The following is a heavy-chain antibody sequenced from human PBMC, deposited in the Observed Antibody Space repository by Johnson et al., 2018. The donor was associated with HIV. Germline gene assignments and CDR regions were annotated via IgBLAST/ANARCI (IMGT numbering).Heavy chain of an antibody. CDR2: ISSSGSTI. Sequence: QVQLVESGGGLVKPGGSLRLSCAASGFTFSDYYMSWIRQAPGKGLEWVSYISSSGSTIYYADSVKGRFTLSTDNAKTSLYLQMNSLRAEDTAVYYCARDQSEVDAFAIWGQGTMVTVSS. CDR1: GFTFSDYY. CDR3: ARDQSEVDAFAI. V-gene: IGHV3-11*04. J-gene: IGHJ3*02.